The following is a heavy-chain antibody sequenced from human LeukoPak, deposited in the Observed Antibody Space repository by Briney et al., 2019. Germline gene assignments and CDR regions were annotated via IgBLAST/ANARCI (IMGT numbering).Heavy chain of an antibody. D-gene: IGHD3-22*01. CDR2: IYYSGST. Sequence: PSETLSLTCTVSGGSISSYYWSWIRQPPGKGLEWIGYIYYSGSTNYNPSLKSRVTISVDTSKNQFSLKLSSVTAADTAVYYCARLNYDSSGYYSSGAFDIWGQGTMVTVSS. J-gene: IGHJ3*02. CDR3: ARLNYDSSGYYSSGAFDI. CDR1: GGSISSYY. V-gene: IGHV4-59*08.